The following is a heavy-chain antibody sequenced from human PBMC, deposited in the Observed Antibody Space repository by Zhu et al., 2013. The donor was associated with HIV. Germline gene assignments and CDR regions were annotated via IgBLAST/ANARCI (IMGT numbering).Heavy chain of an antibody. Sequence: QVQLVQSGAEVKEPGASVKVSCKASGYTFTGYYMHWVRQAPGQGLEWMGWINPNSGGTNYAQKFQGRVTMTRDTSISTAYLEVSRLRSDDTAVYYCAGPLNDFWSGLGYWGQGTLVTVSS. CDR3: AGPLNDFWSGLGY. CDR1: GYTFTGYY. D-gene: IGHD3-3*01. CDR2: INPNSGGT. J-gene: IGHJ4*02. V-gene: IGHV1-2*02.